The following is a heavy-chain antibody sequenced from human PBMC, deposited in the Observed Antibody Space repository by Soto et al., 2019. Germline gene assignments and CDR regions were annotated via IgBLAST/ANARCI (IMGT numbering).Heavy chain of an antibody. D-gene: IGHD2-15*01. CDR3: ARRDSGGFYRYFDS. Sequence: QVHLVQSGAEVKKPGSSVKVSCKASGGSFSTYAINWLRQAPGQGLEWMGGTGSGTGPGNHAQKFQGRLTITVDKSTSTVYMELSSLSSEDTAVYYCARRDSGGFYRYFDSWGQGTLVTVSS. V-gene: IGHV1-69*06. J-gene: IGHJ4*02. CDR2: TGSGTGPG. CDR1: GGSFSTYA.